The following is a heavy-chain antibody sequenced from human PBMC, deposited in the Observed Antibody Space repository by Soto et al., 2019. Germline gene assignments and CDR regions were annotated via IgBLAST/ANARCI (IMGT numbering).Heavy chain of an antibody. CDR1: GYTFTSYD. CDR2: MNPDSGNT. Sequence: GASVKVSCKASGYTFTSYDINWVRQATGQGLEWMGWMNPDSGNTGYAQKFQGRVTMTRNTSISTAYMELSSLRSEDTAVYYCARGSTDGFGCTNGVCYYLPHYYYGMDVWGQGTTVTVSS. CDR3: ARGSTDGFGCTNGVCYYLPHYYYGMDV. J-gene: IGHJ6*02. V-gene: IGHV1-8*01. D-gene: IGHD2-8*01.